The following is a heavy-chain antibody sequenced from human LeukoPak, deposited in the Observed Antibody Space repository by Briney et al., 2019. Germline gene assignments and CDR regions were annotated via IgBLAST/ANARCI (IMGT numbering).Heavy chain of an antibody. CDR2: VSSTSINI. J-gene: IGHJ4*02. D-gene: IGHD4-17*01. Sequence: GGSLRLSCAASGFTFSSYGMNWVRQAPGKGLEWVSSVSSTSINIDYADSVKGRFTISRDNAKNSVSLQMNSLRVQDTAVYYCVRPGLRPLDSWGQGTLVAVSS. CDR1: GFTFSSYG. CDR3: VRPGLRPLDS. V-gene: IGHV3-21*06.